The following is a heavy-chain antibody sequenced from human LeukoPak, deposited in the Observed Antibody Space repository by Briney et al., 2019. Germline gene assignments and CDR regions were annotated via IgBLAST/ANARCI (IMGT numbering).Heavy chain of an antibody. Sequence: PSETLSLTCTVSGGSISSGSYYWSWIRQPAGKGLEWIGRIYTSGSTNYNPSLKSRVTISVDTSKNQFSLKLSSVTAADTAVYYCARSSAGKLYYYYYMDVWGKGTTVTISS. CDR3: ARSSAGKLYYYYYMDV. J-gene: IGHJ6*03. D-gene: IGHD1-14*01. CDR1: GGSISSGSYY. V-gene: IGHV4-61*02. CDR2: IYTSGST.